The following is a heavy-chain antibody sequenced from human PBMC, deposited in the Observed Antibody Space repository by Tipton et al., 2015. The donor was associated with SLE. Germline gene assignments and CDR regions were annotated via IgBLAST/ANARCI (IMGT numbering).Heavy chain of an antibody. CDR2: TSGSGGST. J-gene: IGHJ2*01. D-gene: IGHD6-13*01. CDR3: AKDGGIAGTGYFDL. V-gene: IGHV3-23*01. CDR1: GFTFSSYA. Sequence: SLRLSCAASGFTFSSYAMSWVRQAPGKGLEWVSATSGSGGSTYYADPVKGRFTISRDNSKNTLYLQMNSLRAEDTAVYYCAKDGGIAGTGYFDLWGRGTLVTVSS.